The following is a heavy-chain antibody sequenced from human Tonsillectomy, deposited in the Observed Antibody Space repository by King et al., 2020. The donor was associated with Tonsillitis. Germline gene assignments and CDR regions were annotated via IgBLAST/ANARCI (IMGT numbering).Heavy chain of an antibody. J-gene: IGHJ4*02. Sequence: ITLKESGPTLVKPTQTLTLTCTFSGFSLSRSGVSVGWIRQPPGKALEWLALIYGDGDKRYSPSLKSRLTISKDTSKNQVVLTMTTLDPVDTATYFCARGTIVIVPAAMLEVFDNWGQGTLVTVSS. D-gene: IGHD2-2*01. CDR2: IYGDGDK. V-gene: IGHV2-5*02. CDR1: GFSLSRSGVS. CDR3: ARGTIVIVPAAMLEVFDN.